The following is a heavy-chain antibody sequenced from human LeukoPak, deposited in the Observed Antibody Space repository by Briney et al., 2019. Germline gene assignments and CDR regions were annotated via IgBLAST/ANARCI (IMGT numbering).Heavy chain of an antibody. V-gene: IGHV1-46*01. CDR3: ARDYRRDGYNRGVDH. J-gene: IGHJ4*02. CDR2: VPSSGGT. CDR1: GYTFTNYY. Sequence: GASVKVSCKASGYTFTNYYMHWVRQAPGQGLIVPSSGGTAYAQKFQGKFTMTRDTSTSTVYMELNSLTSDDTAVYSCARDYRRDGYNRGVDHWGQGTLVTVSS. D-gene: IGHD5-24*01.